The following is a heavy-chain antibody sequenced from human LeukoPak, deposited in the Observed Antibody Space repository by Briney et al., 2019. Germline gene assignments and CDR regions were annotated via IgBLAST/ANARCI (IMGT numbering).Heavy chain of an antibody. CDR1: GGSISSRSYY. CDR3: ARLRLRYHSKGYPTPYEPVDV. J-gene: IGHJ3*01. Sequence: SETLSLTCTVSGGSISSRSYYWGWIRQPPGKGLEWIGSIYYSGSTYYNPSLKSRVTISVDTSKNQFSLKLSSVTAADTAVYYCARLRLRYHSKGYPTPYEPVDVWGQGTAVTVSS. V-gene: IGHV4-39*07. CDR2: IYYSGST. D-gene: IGHD4-11*01.